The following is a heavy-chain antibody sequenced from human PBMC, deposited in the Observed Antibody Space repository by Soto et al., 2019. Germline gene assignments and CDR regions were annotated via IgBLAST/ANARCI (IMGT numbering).Heavy chain of an antibody. J-gene: IGHJ4*02. D-gene: IGHD1-26*01. V-gene: IGHV1-69*01. CDR3: AREGDIVGATPVYFDY. CDR2: IIPIFGTA. CDR1: GGTFSSYA. Sequence: QVQLVQSGAEVKKPGSSVKVSCKASGGTFSSYAISWVRQAPGQGLEWMGGIIPIFGTANYAQKFQGRVTITADETTSTAYMELSSLRSEDTAVYYCAREGDIVGATPVYFDYWGQGTLVTVSS.